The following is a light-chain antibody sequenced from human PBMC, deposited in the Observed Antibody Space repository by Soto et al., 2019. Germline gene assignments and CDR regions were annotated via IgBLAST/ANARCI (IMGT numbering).Light chain of an antibody. V-gene: IGLV2-11*01. CDR3: CAYAGTYTV. CDR2: DVS. CDR1: SSDVGGYNY. J-gene: IGLJ2*01. Sequence: QSALTQPRSVSGSPGQSVTISCTGTSSDVGGYNYVSWYQQHPGKAPKLLIYDVSQRPSGVPDRFSGSKSGNTASLTISGLQSEAEADYYCCAYAGTYTVFGGGTKLTVL.